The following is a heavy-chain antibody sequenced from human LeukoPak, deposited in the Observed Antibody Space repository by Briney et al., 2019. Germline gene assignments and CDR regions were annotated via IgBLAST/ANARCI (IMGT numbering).Heavy chain of an antibody. CDR1: GGSISSGGYY. J-gene: IGHJ5*02. CDR3: ARADCSGGSCYHNWFDP. Sequence: PSETLSLTCTVSGGSISSGGYYWSWIRQHPGKGLEWIGYIYYSGSTYYTPSLKSRVTISVDTSKNQFSLKLSSVTAADTAVYYCARADCSGGSCYHNWFDPWGQGTLVTVSS. CDR2: IYYSGST. V-gene: IGHV4-31*03. D-gene: IGHD2-15*01.